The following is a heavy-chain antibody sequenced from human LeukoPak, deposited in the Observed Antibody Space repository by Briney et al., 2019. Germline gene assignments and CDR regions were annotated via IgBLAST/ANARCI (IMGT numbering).Heavy chain of an antibody. Sequence: ASVKVSCKASGYTFTSYYMHWVRQAPGQGLEWMGIINPSGGSTSYAQKFQGRVTMTRDTSTSTVYMELGSLRSEDTAVYYCARGYLYCSGGSCIPNWFDPWGQGTLVTVSS. D-gene: IGHD2-15*01. CDR2: INPSGGST. V-gene: IGHV1-46*01. J-gene: IGHJ5*02. CDR3: ARGYLYCSGGSCIPNWFDP. CDR1: GYTFTSYY.